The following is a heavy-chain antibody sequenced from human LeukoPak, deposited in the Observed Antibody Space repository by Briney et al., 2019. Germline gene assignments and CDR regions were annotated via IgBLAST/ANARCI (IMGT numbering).Heavy chain of an antibody. Sequence: PGGSLRLSCAASGFTFSTSCMNCVRQPPVNGLEWVSSISRSSTNKNYADLVKGRFTISRDNAENLLYLQMSGLRVEDTGVYYCASGSGHDYWGQGALVTVSS. J-gene: IGHJ4*02. CDR3: ASGSGHDY. CDR1: GFTFSTSC. CDR2: ISRSSTNK. V-gene: IGHV3-21*06. D-gene: IGHD2-15*01.